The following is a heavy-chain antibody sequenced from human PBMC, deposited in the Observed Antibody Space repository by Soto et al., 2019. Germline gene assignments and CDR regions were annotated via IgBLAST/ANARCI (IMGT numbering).Heavy chain of an antibody. J-gene: IGHJ6*02. CDR3: ARHGDYGDYSMDV. CDR1: GYRFTNYW. D-gene: IGHD4-17*01. Sequence: GESLKISCQGSGYRFTNYWIGWGRQMPGKGLEWMWIIYPGDSYTRYSPSFQGQVTISADKSISTAYLQWSSLKASDTAMYYCARHGDYGDYSMDVWGQGTTVTVSS. V-gene: IGHV5-51*01. CDR2: IYPGDSYT.